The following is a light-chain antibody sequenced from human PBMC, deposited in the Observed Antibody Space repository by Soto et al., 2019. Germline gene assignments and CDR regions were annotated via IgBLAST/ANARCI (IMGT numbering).Light chain of an antibody. Sequence: QSVLTQPPSVSGAPGQRVTISCTGSSSNIGTGYNVHWYQHLPGTAPKLLIYGNSNRPSGVPDRFSGSMSGTSASLAITGLQAEDEADYYCQSYDTSLGGFVVFGGGTKVTVL. J-gene: IGLJ2*01. CDR2: GNS. CDR1: SSNIGTGYN. V-gene: IGLV1-40*01. CDR3: QSYDTSLGGFVV.